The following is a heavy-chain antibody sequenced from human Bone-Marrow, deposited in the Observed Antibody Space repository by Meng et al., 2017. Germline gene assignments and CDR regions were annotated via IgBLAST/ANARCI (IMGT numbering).Heavy chain of an antibody. Sequence: VPVQASGTALVMASGALYRSCAVLGVPMRRRNLGSWAPQPAGTGLEWIGAMYNHQIPNYTPSSKSRVTISVQKSKHPLSLQLSCVTDADKAVYSCARDGAVGSSNFYYWGQGTLVTVSS. D-gene: IGHD6-13*01. CDR2: MYNHQIP. J-gene: IGHJ4*02. CDR1: GVPMRRRNL. CDR3: ARDGAVGSSNFYY. V-gene: IGHV4-4*02.